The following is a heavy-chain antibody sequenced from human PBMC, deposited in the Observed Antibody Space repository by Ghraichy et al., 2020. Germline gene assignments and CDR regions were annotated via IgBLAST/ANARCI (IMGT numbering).Heavy chain of an antibody. CDR2: ITGGGGNT. Sequence: GGSLRLSCAVSGFTFSSYAMSWVRQAPGKGLEWVSAITGGGGNTYYADSVKGRFTISRDNSKNTLFLQMHSLRVEDTAVYYCAKDIRTGDGQIPDDWGQGTLVTVSS. D-gene: IGHD7-27*01. CDR1: GFTFSSYA. CDR3: AKDIRTGDGQIPDD. J-gene: IGHJ4*02. V-gene: IGHV3-23*01.